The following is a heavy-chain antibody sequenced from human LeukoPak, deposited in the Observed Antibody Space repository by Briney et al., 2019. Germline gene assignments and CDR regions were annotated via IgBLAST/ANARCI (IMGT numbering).Heavy chain of an antibody. Sequence: GGSLRLSCAASGFTFNTYTLNWVRQAPGKGLEWVASISSGSGYIYYADSLKGRFTISRDNDKNSLYLQMNSLRAEDTAVYYCTRDGDYGTPVGDNYHYMDVCSKGTTVTVYS. CDR3: TRDGDYGTPVGDNYHYMDV. V-gene: IGHV3-21*01. CDR2: ISSGSGYI. D-gene: IGHD4/OR15-4a*01. J-gene: IGHJ6*03. CDR1: GFTFNTYT.